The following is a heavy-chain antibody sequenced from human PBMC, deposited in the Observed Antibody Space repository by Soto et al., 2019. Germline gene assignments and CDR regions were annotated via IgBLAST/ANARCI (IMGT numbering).Heavy chain of an antibody. CDR2: IIPIFGTA. J-gene: IGHJ4*02. Sequence: QVQLVQSGAEVKTPGSSVKVSCQASGGTFSSYAISWVRPAHGQGLEWMGGIIPIFGTANYAQKFQGRVTITADKSTSTAYMELSSLRSEDTAVYYCATLGGTAMVKIDYWGQGTLVTVSS. V-gene: IGHV1-69*06. CDR1: GGTFSSYA. D-gene: IGHD5-18*01. CDR3: ATLGGTAMVKIDY.